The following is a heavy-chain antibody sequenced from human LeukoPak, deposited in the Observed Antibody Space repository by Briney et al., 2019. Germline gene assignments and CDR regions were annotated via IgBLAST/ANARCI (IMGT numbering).Heavy chain of an antibody. CDR1: GFTFDDYA. CDR2: ISWNSGSI. J-gene: IGHJ6*02. V-gene: IGHV3-9*01. D-gene: IGHD6-13*01. Sequence: AGGSLRLSCAASGFTFDDYAMHWVRQAPGKGLEWVSGISWNSGSIGYADSVKGRFTISRDNAKNSLYLQMNSLRAEDTALYYRAKASRPYSSSWYDYYGMDVWGQGTTVTVSS. CDR3: AKASRPYSSSWYDYYGMDV.